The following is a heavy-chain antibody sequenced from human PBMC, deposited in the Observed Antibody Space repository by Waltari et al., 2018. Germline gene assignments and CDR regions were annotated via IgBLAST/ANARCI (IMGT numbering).Heavy chain of an antibody. CDR2: IYSGGST. V-gene: IGHV3-53*01. D-gene: IGHD1-26*01. J-gene: IGHJ4*02. Sequence: EVQLVESGGGLIQPGGSLRLSCAASGFTVSSNYMSWVRQAPGKGREWVSVIYSGGSTYYADSVKGRFTIARDNSKNTLYLQMNSLRAEDTAVYYCASSGSYFQFLQYWGQGTLVTVSS. CDR1: GFTVSSNY. CDR3: ASSGSYFQFLQY.